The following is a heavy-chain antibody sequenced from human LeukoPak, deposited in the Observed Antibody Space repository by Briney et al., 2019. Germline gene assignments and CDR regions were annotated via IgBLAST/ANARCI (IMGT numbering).Heavy chain of an antibody. J-gene: IGHJ6*04. CDR3: ARLPVGVAAAASSGDGMDV. D-gene: IGHD6-13*01. CDR2: IDPSDSYT. Sequence: GESLKISCKGSGYSLTSYWISWVRQMPGKGLEWMGRIDPSDSYTNYSPSFQGHVTISADKSISTAYLQWSSLKASDTAMYHCARLPVGVAAAASSGDGMDVWGKGTTVTVSS. V-gene: IGHV5-10-1*01. CDR1: GYSLTSYW.